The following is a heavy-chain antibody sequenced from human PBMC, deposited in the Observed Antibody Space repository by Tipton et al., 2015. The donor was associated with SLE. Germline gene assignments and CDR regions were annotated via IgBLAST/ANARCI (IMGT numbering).Heavy chain of an antibody. V-gene: IGHV4-30-2*01. CDR1: GGSISSGGYS. CDR2: IYHSGST. J-gene: IGHJ4*02. D-gene: IGHD5-18*01. Sequence: TLSLTCAVSGGSISSGGYSWSWIRQPPGKGLEWIGYIYHSGSTYYNPSLKSRVTISVDRSKNQFSPKLSSVTAADTAVYYCARGQYSYGYGYFDYWGQGTLVTVSS. CDR3: ARGQYSYGYGYFDY.